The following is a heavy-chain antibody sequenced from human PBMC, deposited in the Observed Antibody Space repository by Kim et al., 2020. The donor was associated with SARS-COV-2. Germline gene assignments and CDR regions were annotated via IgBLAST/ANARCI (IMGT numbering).Heavy chain of an antibody. J-gene: IGHJ3*02. CDR3: AKELENYDILTGLGAFDI. D-gene: IGHD3-9*01. Sequence: KGRFTISRDNSKNTLYLQMNSLRAEDTAVYYCAKELENYDILTGLGAFDIWGQGTMVTVSS. V-gene: IGHV3-30*02.